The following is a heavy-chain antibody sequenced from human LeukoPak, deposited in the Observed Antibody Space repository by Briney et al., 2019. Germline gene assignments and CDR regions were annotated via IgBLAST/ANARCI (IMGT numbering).Heavy chain of an antibody. CDR2: IRTDSLTI. Sequence: GAPLRSCVAAAGTISSSRAMKCVRQPREKGLGCFSFIRTDSLTIKYADFLSGQFTISRDNAENLLFLQMSSLRAEDTAVYYCARKALTGSHSGPFDIWGQGTLVTVSS. CDR3: ARKALTGSHSGPFDI. D-gene: IGHD7-27*01. J-gene: IGHJ3*02. CDR1: GTISSSRA. V-gene: IGHV3-48*04.